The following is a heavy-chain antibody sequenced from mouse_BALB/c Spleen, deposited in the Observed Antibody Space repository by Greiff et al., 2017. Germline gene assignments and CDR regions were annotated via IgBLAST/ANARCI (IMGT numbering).Heavy chain of an antibody. CDR1: GFTFSDYG. Sequence: EVKLVESGGGLVQPGGSRKLSCAASGFTFSDYGMAWVRQAPGKGPEWVAFISNLAYSIYYADTVTGRFTISRENAKNTLYLEMSSLRSEDTAMYYCARNPYYDYYAMDYWGQGTSVTVSS. CDR2: ISNLAYSI. V-gene: IGHV5-15*02. D-gene: IGHD2-10*01. J-gene: IGHJ4*01. CDR3: ARNPYYDYYAMDY.